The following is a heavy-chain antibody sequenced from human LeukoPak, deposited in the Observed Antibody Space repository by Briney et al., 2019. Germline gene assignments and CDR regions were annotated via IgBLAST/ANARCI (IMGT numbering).Heavy chain of an antibody. D-gene: IGHD3-16*01. V-gene: IGHV4-59*08. CDR2: IYYSGST. CDR3: ARLNYDYVWGSYGMDV. J-gene: IGHJ6*02. Sequence: PSETLSLTCTVSGGSISSYYWSWIRQPPGKGLEWIGYIYYSGSTNYNPSLKSRVTISVETSKNQFSLKLSSVTAADTAVYYCARLNYDYVWGSYGMDVWGQGTTVTVSS. CDR1: GGSISSYY.